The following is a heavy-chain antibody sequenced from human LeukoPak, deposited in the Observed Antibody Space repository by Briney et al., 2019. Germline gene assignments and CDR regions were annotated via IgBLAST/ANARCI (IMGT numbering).Heavy chain of an antibody. J-gene: IGHJ4*02. CDR3: ARGLIVRGVIVGNLFDS. V-gene: IGHV3-7*01. Sequence: GGSLRLSCAASGFTFTSYWMNWVRQAPGKGLEWVANIKQDGSEKYYVDSLKGRFTISRDNAKNSLFLQMNSLRAEDTAVYYCARGLIVRGVIVGNLFDSWGQGTLVTVSP. D-gene: IGHD3-10*01. CDR1: GFTFTSYW. CDR2: IKQDGSEK.